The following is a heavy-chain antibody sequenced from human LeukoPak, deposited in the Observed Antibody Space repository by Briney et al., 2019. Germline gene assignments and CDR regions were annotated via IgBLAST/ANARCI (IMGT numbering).Heavy chain of an antibody. V-gene: IGHV3-23*01. CDR2: ISASGRST. Sequence: GGSLRLSCAASGFTFTNFAMSWVRQAPGKGLEWVSVISASGRSTYYADSVRCRFTISRDTSKNTLYLQMSSLRAEDTALYYCAKSRSGYYRFDSWGQGTLVIVSS. CDR3: AKSRSGYYRFDS. D-gene: IGHD3-22*01. J-gene: IGHJ4*02. CDR1: GFTFTNFA.